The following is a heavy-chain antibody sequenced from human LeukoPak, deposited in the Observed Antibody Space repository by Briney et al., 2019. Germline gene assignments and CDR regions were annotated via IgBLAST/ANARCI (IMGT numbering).Heavy chain of an antibody. J-gene: IGHJ6*04. CDR1: GFTFDDYG. Sequence: PRGSLRLSCAASGFTFDDYGMSWVRQAPGKGLEWVSGINWNGGSTGYADSVKGRFTISRDNAKNSLYLQMNSLRAEDTALYYCARGGTLGIFGVVLRMDVWGKGTTVTVSS. V-gene: IGHV3-20*04. D-gene: IGHD3-3*01. CDR2: INWNGGST. CDR3: ARGGTLGIFGVVLRMDV.